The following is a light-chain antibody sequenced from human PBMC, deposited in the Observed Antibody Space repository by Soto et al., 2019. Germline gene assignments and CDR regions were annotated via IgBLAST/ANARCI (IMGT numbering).Light chain of an antibody. CDR1: SSDVGGYNY. J-gene: IGLJ1*01. CDR3: SSYTSSSTLP. V-gene: IGLV2-14*01. Sequence: QSALTQPASVSGSPGQSITISCTGTSSDVGGYNYVSWYQQHPGKAPKLMIYDVSNRPSGVSNRFSGSKSGNTASLTISGLQAEDEVDYYCSSYTSSSTLPFGTGTKLTVL. CDR2: DVS.